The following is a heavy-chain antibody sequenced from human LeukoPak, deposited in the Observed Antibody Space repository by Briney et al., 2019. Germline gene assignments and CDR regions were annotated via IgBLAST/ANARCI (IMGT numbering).Heavy chain of an antibody. CDR3: ARDARPNYYTSGSGI. D-gene: IGHD3-10*01. CDR1: GFTFSSYW. Sequence: PGGSLRLSCATSGFTFSSYWMSWVRQAPGKGLEWVANINQHGNEKYYVDSVKGRFTIPRDNAKNSLYLQMNSLRAGDTAVYYCARDARPNYYTSGSGIWGQGTLVTVSS. V-gene: IGHV3-7*01. CDR2: INQHGNEK. J-gene: IGHJ4*02.